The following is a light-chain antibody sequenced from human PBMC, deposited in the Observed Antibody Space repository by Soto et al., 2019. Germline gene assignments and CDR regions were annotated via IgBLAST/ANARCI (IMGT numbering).Light chain of an antibody. CDR1: SSNIGSNT. CDR2: SNN. J-gene: IGLJ1*01. Sequence: QSVLTQPPSASGTPGQRVTISCSGSSSNIGSNTVNWYQQLPGTAPKLLIYSNNQRPSGVPVRFSGSKSGTSASLAISGLRSEDEADYDCAAWDDSLNGRYVFGAGTKVTVL. V-gene: IGLV1-44*01. CDR3: AAWDDSLNGRYV.